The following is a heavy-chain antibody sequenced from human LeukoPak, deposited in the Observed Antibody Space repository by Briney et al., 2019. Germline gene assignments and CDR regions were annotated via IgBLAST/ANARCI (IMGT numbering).Heavy chain of an antibody. J-gene: IGHJ4*02. CDR2: VYFTGST. CDR1: GGSVSSASYY. D-gene: IGHD2-2*01. V-gene: IGHV4-61*01. CDR3: ARTQYCTSSTSCYFGSFDY. Sequence: SETLSLTCTVSGGSVSSASYYGRWIRQPPGKGLECIAYVYFTGSTNYNPSLKGRVTISLDMSKNQFSLKLSSVTAADTAVYYCARTQYCTSSTSCYFGSFDYWGQGSLVTVSS.